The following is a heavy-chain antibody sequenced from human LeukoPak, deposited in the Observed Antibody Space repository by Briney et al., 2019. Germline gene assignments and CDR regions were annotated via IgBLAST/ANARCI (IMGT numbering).Heavy chain of an antibody. Sequence: PSGTLSLTCAVSGGSISSSNWWSWVRQPPGKGLEWIGEIYHSGSTNYNPSLKSRVTISVDKSKNQFSLKLSSVTAADTAVYYRARSNCSSTSCYTGWLRDDAFDIWGQGTMVTVSS. CDR3: ARSNCSSTSCYTGWLRDDAFDI. CDR2: IYHSGST. V-gene: IGHV4-4*02. J-gene: IGHJ3*02. CDR1: GGSISSSNW. D-gene: IGHD2-2*02.